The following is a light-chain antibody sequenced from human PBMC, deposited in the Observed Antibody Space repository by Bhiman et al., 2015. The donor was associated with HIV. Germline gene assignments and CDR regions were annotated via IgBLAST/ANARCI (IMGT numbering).Light chain of an antibody. Sequence: QSVLTQPPSVSGAPGQRITISCTGSRSNIGARYDVHWYQHLPGGAPKLLIYGNNNRPSGVPDRFSGSKSGTSASLAITGLQAEDEADYYCSSYTSSSTVVFGGGTKLTVL. CDR1: RSNIGARYD. CDR3: SSYTSSSTVV. J-gene: IGLJ2*01. V-gene: IGLV1-40*01. CDR2: GNN.